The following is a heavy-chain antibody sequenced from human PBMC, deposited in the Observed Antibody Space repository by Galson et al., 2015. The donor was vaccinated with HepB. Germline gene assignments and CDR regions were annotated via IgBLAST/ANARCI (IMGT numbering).Heavy chain of an antibody. Sequence: SLRLSCAASGFTFSSYSMNWVRQAPGKGLEWVSYISSSSTTINYADSLKGRFTISRDNAKNSLYLQMNSLRAEDTAVYYCARGPLGISNYWGQGTLVTVSS. V-gene: IGHV3-48*01. CDR3: ARGPLGISNY. D-gene: IGHD2/OR15-2a*01. CDR2: ISSSSTTI. CDR1: GFTFSSYS. J-gene: IGHJ4*02.